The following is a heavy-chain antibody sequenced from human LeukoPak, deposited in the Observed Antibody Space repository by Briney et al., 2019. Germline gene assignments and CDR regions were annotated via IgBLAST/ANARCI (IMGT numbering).Heavy chain of an antibody. CDR2: IKHDRSQE. CDR1: GFSFSSYW. J-gene: IGHJ4*02. D-gene: IGHD3-10*01. Sequence: PGGSLRLSCAASGFSFSSYWMTWVRQAPGKGLEWVATIKHDRSQEFSVDSVQGRFTISRDNAKNSLFLQMNSLRAQDTAIYYCARVGANYVFDYWGQGTLVTVSS. CDR3: ARVGANYVFDY. V-gene: IGHV3-7*01.